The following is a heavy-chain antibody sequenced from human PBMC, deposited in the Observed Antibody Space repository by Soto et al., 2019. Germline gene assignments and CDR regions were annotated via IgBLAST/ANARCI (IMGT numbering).Heavy chain of an antibody. D-gene: IGHD4-4*01. Sequence: EVQLVESGGGVVQPGGSLILSCAASGFTVSSNYMSWVRQAPGKGLEWVSVIYSGGSTYYADSVKGRFTISRDNSKNTLYLQMNSLRAEDTAVYYCARVPATTEDYYYYYMDVWGKGTTVTVSS. V-gene: IGHV3-66*01. J-gene: IGHJ6*03. CDR1: GFTVSSNY. CDR2: IYSGGST. CDR3: ARVPATTEDYYYYYMDV.